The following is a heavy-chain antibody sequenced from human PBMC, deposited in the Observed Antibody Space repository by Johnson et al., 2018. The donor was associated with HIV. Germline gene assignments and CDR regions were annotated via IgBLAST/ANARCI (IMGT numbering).Heavy chain of an antibody. J-gene: IGHJ3*02. CDR1: GFTFIRYW. CDR3: ASPYSYGLDDAFDI. V-gene: IGHV3-7*05. Sequence: VQLVESGGGLVQPGGSLRLSCAASGFTFIRYWMSWVRQAPGKGLEWVANIKQDGSEKTYVDSVKGRFTISRDNAKKSLYLKMNSLRAEDTAVYYCASPYSYGLDDAFDIWGQGTMVTVSS. CDR2: IKQDGSEK. D-gene: IGHD5-18*01.